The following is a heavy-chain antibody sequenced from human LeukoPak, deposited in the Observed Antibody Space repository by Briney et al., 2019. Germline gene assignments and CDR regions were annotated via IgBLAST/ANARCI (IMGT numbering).Heavy chain of an antibody. V-gene: IGHV3-23*01. CDR3: ARMDWDIVVVPAAFFDY. CDR1: GFTFSSAA. J-gene: IGHJ4*02. Sequence: GGSLSLSCAASGFTFSSAAMTWVRQAPGRGLEWVSTVTGSDDRTYYADSVKGRFTISRDNAKNSLYLQMNSLRAEDTAVYYCARMDWDIVVVPAAFFDYWGQGTLVTVSS. CDR2: VTGSDDRT. D-gene: IGHD2-2*01.